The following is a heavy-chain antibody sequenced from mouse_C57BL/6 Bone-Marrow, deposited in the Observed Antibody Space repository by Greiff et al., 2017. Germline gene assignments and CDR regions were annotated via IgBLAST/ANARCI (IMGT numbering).Heavy chain of an antibody. CDR1: GYTFTSYG. Sequence: QVQLQQSGAELARPGASVKLSCKASGYTFTSYGISWVKQRTGQGLEWIGEFYPRSGNTYYNEKFKGKATLTADKSSSTAYMELRSLTSEDSAVYFCARGYYSNYDGYFGVWGTGTTVPVSS. CDR2: FYPRSGNT. D-gene: IGHD2-5*01. J-gene: IGHJ1*03. V-gene: IGHV1-81*01. CDR3: ARGYYSNYDGYFGV.